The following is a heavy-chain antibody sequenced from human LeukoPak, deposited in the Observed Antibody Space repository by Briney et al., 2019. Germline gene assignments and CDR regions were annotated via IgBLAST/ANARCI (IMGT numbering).Heavy chain of an antibody. CDR1: GGSISSYY. V-gene: IGHV4-59*01. J-gene: IGHJ5*02. CDR3: ARFVKSWFDP. Sequence: SETLSLTCTVSGGSISSYYWSWIRQPPGKGLEWIGYIYYSGSTNYNPSLKSRVTISVDTSKDQFSLKLSSVTAADTAVYYCARFVKSWFDPWGQGTLVTVSS. D-gene: IGHD3-16*02. CDR2: IYYSGST.